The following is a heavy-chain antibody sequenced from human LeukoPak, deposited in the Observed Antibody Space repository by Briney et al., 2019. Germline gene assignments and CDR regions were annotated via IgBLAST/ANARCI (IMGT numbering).Heavy chain of an antibody. V-gene: IGHV4-61*01. Sequence: SETLSLTCTVSGGSVSSGSYYWSWIRQPPGKGLEWIGYIYYSGSTNYNPSLKSRVTISVDTSKNQFSLKLSSVTAADTAVYYCARGPTTVVTPGGYFDYWGQGTLVTVSS. D-gene: IGHD4-23*01. J-gene: IGHJ4*02. CDR2: IYYSGST. CDR1: GGSVSSGSYY. CDR3: ARGPTTVVTPGGYFDY.